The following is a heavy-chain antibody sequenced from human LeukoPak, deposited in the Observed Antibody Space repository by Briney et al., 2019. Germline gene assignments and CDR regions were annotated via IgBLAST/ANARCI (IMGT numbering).Heavy chain of an antibody. V-gene: IGHV1-2*02. CDR3: AVDLGDGYNWDCFDY. CDR1: GYTFTGYY. CDR2: INPNSGGT. D-gene: IGHD5-24*01. J-gene: IGHJ4*02. Sequence: ASVKVSCKASGYTFTGYYMHWVRQAPGQGLEWMGWINPNSGGTNYAQKFQGRVTMTRDTSISTAYMELSRLRSDDTAVYYCAVDLGDGYNWDCFDYWGQGTLVTVSS.